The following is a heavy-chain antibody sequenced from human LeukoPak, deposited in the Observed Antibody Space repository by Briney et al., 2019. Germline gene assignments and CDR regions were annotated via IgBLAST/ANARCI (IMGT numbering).Heavy chain of an antibody. CDR1: GGTFSSYA. D-gene: IGHD2-2*02. V-gene: IGHV1-18*01. CDR2: ISAYNGNT. Sequence: ASVKVSCKASGGTFSSYAISWVRQAPGQGLEWMGWISAYNGNTNYAPKLQGRVTMTTDTSTSTAYMELRSLRSDDTAVYYCARGLVPAAIPGAFDIWGQGTMVTVSS. J-gene: IGHJ3*02. CDR3: ARGLVPAAIPGAFDI.